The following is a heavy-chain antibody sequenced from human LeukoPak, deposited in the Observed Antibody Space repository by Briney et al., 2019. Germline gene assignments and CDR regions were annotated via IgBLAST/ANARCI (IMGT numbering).Heavy chain of an antibody. CDR3: ARGCRPSGSLDY. CDR1: GGSFSGYY. Sequence: PSETLSLTCAVYGGSFSGYYWSWIRQPPGKGLEWIGEINHSGSTNYNPSLKSRVTISVDTSKNQFSLKLSSVTAADTAVYYCARGCRPSGSLDYWGQGTLVTVSS. J-gene: IGHJ4*02. V-gene: IGHV4-34*01. CDR2: INHSGST. D-gene: IGHD1-26*01.